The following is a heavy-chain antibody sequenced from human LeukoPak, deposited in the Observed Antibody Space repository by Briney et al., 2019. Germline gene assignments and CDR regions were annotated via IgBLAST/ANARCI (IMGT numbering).Heavy chain of an antibody. Sequence: GGSLRLSCVASGFTFNTYAMSWVRQAPGKGLEWVSVISGSGGGTYYADSVKGRFTISRDNSKNTLYLQMNSLRAEDTAVFYCARDVSGGYFDIWGQGTMLTVSS. D-gene: IGHD5-12*01. J-gene: IGHJ3*02. CDR3: ARDVSGGYFDI. CDR2: ISGSGGGT. V-gene: IGHV3-23*01. CDR1: GFTFNTYA.